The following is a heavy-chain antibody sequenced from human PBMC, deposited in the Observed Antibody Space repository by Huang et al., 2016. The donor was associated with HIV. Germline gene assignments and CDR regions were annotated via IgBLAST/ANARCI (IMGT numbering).Heavy chain of an antibody. CDR3: ARDPLDIRRHFDF. CDR2: INGGNGDT. Sequence: QVQLVQSGAEVKKPGTSVKVSCKTSGYTFSSHALHWLRQAPGQRPEWMGWINGGNGDTKYSQKFQGRDTITSDTSANIGYMELNSLLSEDTAVYYCARDPLDIRRHFDFWGQGSLVTVSS. J-gene: IGHJ4*02. V-gene: IGHV1-3*01. D-gene: IGHD3-3*01. CDR1: GYTFSSHA.